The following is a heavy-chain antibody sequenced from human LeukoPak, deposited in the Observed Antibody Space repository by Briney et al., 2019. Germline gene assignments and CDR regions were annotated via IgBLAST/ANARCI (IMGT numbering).Heavy chain of an antibody. D-gene: IGHD2-15*01. CDR1: GGSFSGYY. Sequence: PSETLSLTCAVYGGSFSGYYWSWIRQPPGKGLEWIGEINHSGSTNYNPSLKSRVTISVDTSKNQFSLKLSSVTAADTAVYYCARGARDIVVVVAARPHYYYGMDVWGQGTTVTVSS. J-gene: IGHJ6*02. CDR2: INHSGST. V-gene: IGHV4-34*01. CDR3: ARGARDIVVVVAARPHYYYGMDV.